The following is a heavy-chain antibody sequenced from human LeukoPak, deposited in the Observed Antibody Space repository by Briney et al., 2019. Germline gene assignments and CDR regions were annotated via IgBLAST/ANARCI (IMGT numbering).Heavy chain of an antibody. J-gene: IGHJ4*02. V-gene: IGHV1-24*01. CDR3: ASPEAPFWSGYYLRY. CDR2: FDPEDGET. CDR1: GYTFTGYY. D-gene: IGHD3-3*01. Sequence: ASVKVSCKASGYTFTGYYMHWVRQAPGKGLEWMGGFDPEDGETIYAQKFQGRVTMTEDTSTDTAYMELSSLRSEDTAVYYCASPEAPFWSGYYLRYWGQGTLVTVSS.